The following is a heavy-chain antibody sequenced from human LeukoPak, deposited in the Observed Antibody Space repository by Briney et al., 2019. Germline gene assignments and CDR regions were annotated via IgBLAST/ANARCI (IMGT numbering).Heavy chain of an antibody. D-gene: IGHD2-21*01. CDR1: GGSISSYY. V-gene: IGHV4-59*01. CDR3: ARDILAYFDY. J-gene: IGHJ4*02. CDR2: IYYSGCT. Sequence: SETLSLTCTVSGGSISSYYWSWIRQPPGKGLEGIGYIYYSGCTNYNPSLKSRVTISVDTSKNQFSLKLSSVTAADTAVYYCARDILAYFDYWGQGTLVTVSS.